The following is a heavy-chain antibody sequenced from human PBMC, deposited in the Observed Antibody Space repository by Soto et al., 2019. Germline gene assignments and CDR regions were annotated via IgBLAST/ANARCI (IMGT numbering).Heavy chain of an antibody. J-gene: IGHJ2*01. CDR2: IIPIFGTA. CDR3: ARYDPDYGGNSDWYFDL. V-gene: IGHV1-69*13. D-gene: IGHD4-17*01. Sequence: ASVKVSCKASGGTFSSYAISWVRQAPGQGLEWMGGIIPIFGTANYAQKFQGRVTITADESTSTAYMELSSLRSEDTAVYYCARYDPDYGGNSDWYFDLWGRGTLVTVSS. CDR1: GGTFSSYA.